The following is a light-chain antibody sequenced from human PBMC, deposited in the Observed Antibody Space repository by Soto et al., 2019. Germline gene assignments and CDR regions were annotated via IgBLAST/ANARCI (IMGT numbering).Light chain of an antibody. CDR1: SSDVGDYNY. CDR2: AVN. CDR3: CSYAGSYTWV. V-gene: IGLV2-11*01. Sequence: QSALTQPRSVSGSPGQSVTISCTGTSSDVGDYNYVSWYQQHPGKAPKLLIYAVNMRPSGVPERFSGSKSGNTASLTISGLQAEDEADYACCSYAGSYTWVFCGVTNLTVL. J-gene: IGLJ3*02.